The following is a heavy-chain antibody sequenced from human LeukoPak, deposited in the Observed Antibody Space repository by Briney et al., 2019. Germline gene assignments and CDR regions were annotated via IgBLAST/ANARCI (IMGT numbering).Heavy chain of an antibody. CDR2: ISATGST. CDR1: GVAISDYF. CDR3: ARAGYRNTPYDYYGMDV. D-gene: IGHD6-13*01. J-gene: IGHJ6*02. V-gene: IGHV4-4*07. Sequence: SETLSLTCSVSGVAISDYFWSWIRQPAGRDLEWIGRISATGSTYFNPSLQSRVRMSVDSSKTHFSLRLSSVTAADTAVYYCARAGYRNTPYDYYGMDVWGQGTTVTVSS.